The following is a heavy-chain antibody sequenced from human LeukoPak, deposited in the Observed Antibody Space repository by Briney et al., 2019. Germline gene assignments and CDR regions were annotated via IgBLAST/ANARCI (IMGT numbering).Heavy chain of an antibody. J-gene: IGHJ4*02. CDR1: GGSISSYY. D-gene: IGHD2-2*01. V-gene: IGHV4-4*07. Sequence: PSETLSLTCTVSGGSISSYYWSWIRQPAGKGLEWIGRIYTSGSTNYNPSLKSRVTMSVGTSKNQFSLKLSSVTAADTAVYYCARDGGYCSSTSCPPFDYWGQGTLVTVSS. CDR2: IYTSGST. CDR3: ARDGGYCSSTSCPPFDY.